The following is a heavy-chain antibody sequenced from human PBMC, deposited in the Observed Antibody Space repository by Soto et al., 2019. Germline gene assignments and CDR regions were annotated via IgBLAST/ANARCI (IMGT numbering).Heavy chain of an antibody. V-gene: IGHV4-39*01. Sequence: SETLSLTCTVSGGSISSSSYYWGWIRQPPGKGLEWIGSIYYSGSTYYNPSLKSRVTISVDTSKNQFSLKLSSVTAADTAVYYCARIRHDYGGRDYWAQGTLVTVSS. CDR2: IYYSGST. CDR1: GGSISSSSYY. D-gene: IGHD4-17*01. J-gene: IGHJ4*02. CDR3: ARIRHDYGGRDY.